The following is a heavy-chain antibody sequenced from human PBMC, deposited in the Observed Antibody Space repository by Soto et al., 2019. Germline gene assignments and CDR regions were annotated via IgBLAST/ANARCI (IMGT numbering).Heavy chain of an antibody. D-gene: IGHD3-3*01. Sequence: EVQLVESGGGLVQPGRSLRLSCAASGFTFDDYAVHWVRQAPGKGLEWVSGISWNSGSIGYADSVKGRFTISRDNAKNSLYLQMNSLRAEDTALYYCAKGYDFWSGTIDYWGQGTLVTVSS. V-gene: IGHV3-9*01. J-gene: IGHJ4*02. CDR3: AKGYDFWSGTIDY. CDR1: GFTFDDYA. CDR2: ISWNSGSI.